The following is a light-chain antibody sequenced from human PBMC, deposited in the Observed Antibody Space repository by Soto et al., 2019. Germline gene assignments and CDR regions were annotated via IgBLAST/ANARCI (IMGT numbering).Light chain of an antibody. J-gene: IGKJ3*01. Sequence: ERVLTQAPATLLLKPGEGATLSCRASQSVGTYLAWYQQKPGQAPRLLIYDASNRATGIPARFSGSGSGTDFTLTISSLEPEDFATYYCQQSYSTPLPLGPGTKVDIK. V-gene: IGKV3-11*01. CDR2: DAS. CDR1: QSVGTY. CDR3: QQSYSTPLP.